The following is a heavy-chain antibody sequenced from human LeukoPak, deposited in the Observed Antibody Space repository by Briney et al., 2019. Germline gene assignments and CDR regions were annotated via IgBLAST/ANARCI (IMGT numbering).Heavy chain of an antibody. D-gene: IGHD2-2*01. CDR1: GGSFSGYY. Sequence: SETLFLTCAVYGGSFSGYYWSWIRQPPGKGLEWIGEINHSGSTNYNPSLKSRVTISVDTSKNQFSLKLSSVTAADTAVYYCARFPRAGRRVVVVPAVNAFDIWGQGTMVTVSS. V-gene: IGHV4-34*01. J-gene: IGHJ3*02. CDR3: ARFPRAGRRVVVVPAVNAFDI. CDR2: INHSGST.